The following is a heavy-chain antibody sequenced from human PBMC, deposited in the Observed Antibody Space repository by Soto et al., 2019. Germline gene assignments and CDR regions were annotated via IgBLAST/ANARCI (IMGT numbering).Heavy chain of an antibody. J-gene: IGHJ4*02. D-gene: IGHD5-18*01. V-gene: IGHV3-30-3*01. Sequence: GGSLRLSCAASGFNFSSYAMHWVRQAPGKGLEWVAVISYDGSNKYYADSVKGRFTISRDNSKNTLYLQMNSLRAEDTAVYYCARDRIGYSYGFAYFDYWGQGTLVTVSS. CDR3: ARDRIGYSYGFAYFDY. CDR2: ISYDGSNK. CDR1: GFNFSSYA.